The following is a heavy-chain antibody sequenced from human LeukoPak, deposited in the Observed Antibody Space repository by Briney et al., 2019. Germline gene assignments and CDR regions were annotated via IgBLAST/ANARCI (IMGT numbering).Heavy chain of an antibody. CDR1: GFTFSTYA. D-gene: IGHD2-2*01. CDR3: ARSNCSSNSCYSKHFDS. CDR2: ISYDGSYK. V-gene: IGHV3-30-3*01. Sequence: PGGSLRLSCAPSGFTFSTYAMLWVRQAPGKGLEWVALISYDGSYKFYADSVKGRFTISRDNSKDTLCLQMNSLRTEDTAVHYCARSNCSSNSCYSKHFDSWGQGTLVTVSS. J-gene: IGHJ4*02.